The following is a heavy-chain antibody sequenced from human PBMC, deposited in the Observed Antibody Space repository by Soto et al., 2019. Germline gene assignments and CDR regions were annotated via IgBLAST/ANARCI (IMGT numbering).Heavy chain of an antibody. J-gene: IGHJ4*02. V-gene: IGHV3-11*01. D-gene: IGHD3-3*01. CDR3: ASHYDMWSGYLSPVDY. Sequence: QVQLVESGGDLVKPGGSLRLSCAASGYTFSDYYMSWIRQAPGKGLEWISYIDTSGTKIYYADSVKGRFTITGDNAKNSLYLEMNSLRDEDTAVYYCASHYDMWSGYLSPVDYWGQGTLVTVSS. CDR2: IDTSGTKI. CDR1: GYTFSDYY.